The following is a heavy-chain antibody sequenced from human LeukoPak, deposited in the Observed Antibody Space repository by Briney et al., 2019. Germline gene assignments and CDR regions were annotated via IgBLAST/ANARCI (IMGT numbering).Heavy chain of an antibody. CDR3: AKDLGLDCSGGSCYSGLGGLFDY. CDR1: GFTFSSYA. CDR2: ISGSGGST. J-gene: IGHJ4*02. D-gene: IGHD2-15*01. V-gene: IGHV3-23*01. Sequence: GGSLRLSCAASGFTFSSYAMSWVRQAPGKGLEWVSAISGSGGSTYYADSVKGRFTISRDNSKNTLYLQMNSLRAEDTAVYYCAKDLGLDCSGGSCYSGLGGLFDYWGQGTLVTVSS.